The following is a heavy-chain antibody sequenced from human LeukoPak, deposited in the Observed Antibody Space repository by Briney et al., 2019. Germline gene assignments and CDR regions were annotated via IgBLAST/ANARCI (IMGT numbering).Heavy chain of an antibody. Sequence: PGGSLRLSCAASGFTFDDYAMHWVRQAPGKGLERVSGISWNSGSIGYADSVKGRFTISRDNAKNSLYLQMNSLRAGDMALYYCAKDAGDLTYYFDYWGQGTLVTVSS. D-gene: IGHD3-16*01. J-gene: IGHJ4*02. CDR2: ISWNSGSI. CDR1: GFTFDDYA. V-gene: IGHV3-9*03. CDR3: AKDAGDLTYYFDY.